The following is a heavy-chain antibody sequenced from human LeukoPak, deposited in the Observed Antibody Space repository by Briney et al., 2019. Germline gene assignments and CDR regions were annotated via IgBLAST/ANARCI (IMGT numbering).Heavy chain of an antibody. CDR1: GGSISSGGYC. CDR2: IYYSGST. CDR3: ARVIDSGYDLSLWY. J-gene: IGHJ4*02. D-gene: IGHD5-12*01. V-gene: IGHV4-31*03. Sequence: SETLSLTCTVSGGSISSGGYCWSWIRRHPGNGLEWIGYIYYSGSTYYNPSLKSRVTISVDTSKNQFSLKLSSVTAADTAVCYCARVIDSGYDLSLWYWGQGTLVTVSS.